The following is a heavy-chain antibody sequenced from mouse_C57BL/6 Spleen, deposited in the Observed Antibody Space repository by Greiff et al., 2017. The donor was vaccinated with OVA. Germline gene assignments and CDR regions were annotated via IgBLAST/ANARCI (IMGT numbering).Heavy chain of an antibody. Sequence: QVQLQQPGAELVMPGASVKLSCKASGYTFTSYWMHWVKQRPGQGLEWIGELDPSDSYTNYHHKFKCKSTLTVDKSSSTAYMQLSSLTSEDSAVYYGARCELPYGNPYDFDYWGQGTTLTVAS. CDR1: GYTFTSYW. V-gene: IGHV1-69*01. CDR2: LDPSDSYT. D-gene: IGHD2-1*01. J-gene: IGHJ2*01. CDR3: ARCELPYGNPYDFDY.